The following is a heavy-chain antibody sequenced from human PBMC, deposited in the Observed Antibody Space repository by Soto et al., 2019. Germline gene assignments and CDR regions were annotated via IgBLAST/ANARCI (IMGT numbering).Heavy chain of an antibody. CDR2: IYYSGST. CDR3: ASSPSRVVAFIY. J-gene: IGHJ4*02. CDR1: GGSISSGGYY. V-gene: IGHV4-31*03. Sequence: SETLSLTCTVSGGSISSGGYYWSWIRQHPGKGLEWIGYIYYSGSTYYNPSLKSRVTISVDTSKNQFSLKLSSVTAADTAVYYCASSPSRVVAFIYWGQGTLVTVSS. D-gene: IGHD2-2*01.